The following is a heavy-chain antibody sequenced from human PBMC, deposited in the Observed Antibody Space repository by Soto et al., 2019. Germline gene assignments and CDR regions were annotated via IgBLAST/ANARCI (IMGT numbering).Heavy chain of an antibody. CDR1: GFTFRSYD. Sequence: PGGSLRLSCAASGFTFRSYDMHWVRQVTGKGLEWVSAIDTAGDTYYPGSVKGRFTISREKAKNSLYLQMNSLTAGDTAVYYCARSSPDHQNIVIVPVASTGMDVWGQGTTVTVSS. CDR3: ARSSPDHQNIVIVPVASTGMDV. CDR2: IDTAGDT. J-gene: IGHJ6*02. D-gene: IGHD2-2*01. V-gene: IGHV3-13*01.